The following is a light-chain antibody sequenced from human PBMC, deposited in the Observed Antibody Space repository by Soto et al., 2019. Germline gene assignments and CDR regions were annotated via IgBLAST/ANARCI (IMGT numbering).Light chain of an antibody. CDR1: SSDVGGYNY. CDR3: SSYTTSSTQV. J-gene: IGLJ2*01. CDR2: DVS. V-gene: IGLV2-14*01. Sequence: QSVLTQPASVSGSPGQSITISCTGTSSDVGGYNYVSWYQQHPGKAPKLVIYDVSNRPSGVSNRFSGSKSGNTASLTISGLQAEDEADYYCSSYTTSSTQVFGGGTKLTVL.